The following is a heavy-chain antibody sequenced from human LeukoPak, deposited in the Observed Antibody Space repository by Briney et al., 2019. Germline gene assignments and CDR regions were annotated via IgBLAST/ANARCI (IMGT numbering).Heavy chain of an antibody. CDR2: ISYDGSNK. D-gene: IGHD5-24*01. V-gene: IGHV3-30*04. J-gene: IGHJ4*02. Sequence: GGSLRLSCAASGFTFSSYTMHWVRQAPSKGLEWVAVISYDGSNKYYADSVKGRFTISRDNAKNSLYLQMNSLRAEDTAIYYCTRVGYIDEGIDYWGQGTLVTVSS. CDR1: GFTFSSYT. CDR3: TRVGYIDEGIDY.